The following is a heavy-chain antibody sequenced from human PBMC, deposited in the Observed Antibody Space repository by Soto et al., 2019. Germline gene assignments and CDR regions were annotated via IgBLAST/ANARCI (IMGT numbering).Heavy chain of an antibody. CDR3: AKSLYYYDSSPLDH. J-gene: IGHJ4*02. V-gene: IGHV3-43D*04. CDR2: TNSDGTDS. CDR1: GFDFEDYA. Sequence: GGSLRLSCAAAGFDFEDYAMHWVRQVPGKGLEWVSLTNSDGTDSYYMDSVKGRFTISRDNAKSTLYLQMDRLRPEDTALYFCAKSLYYYDSSPLDHWGQGTLVTVS. D-gene: IGHD3-22*01.